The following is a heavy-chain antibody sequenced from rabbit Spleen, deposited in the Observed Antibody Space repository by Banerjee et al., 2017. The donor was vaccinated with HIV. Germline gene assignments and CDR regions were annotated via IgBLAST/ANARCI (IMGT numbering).Heavy chain of an antibody. CDR3: ARDTGTSFSTYGMDL. CDR2: IYAGSSGST. D-gene: IGHD8-1*01. Sequence: QSLEKSGGGLVKPGASLTLTCTASGFSFSSSYYMCWVRQAPGKGLEWIACIYAGSSGSTYYASWAKGRFTISKTSSTTVTLQMTSLTVADTATYFCARDTGTSFSTYGMDLWGQGTLVTVS. V-gene: IGHV1S40*01. CDR1: GFSFSSSYY. J-gene: IGHJ6*01.